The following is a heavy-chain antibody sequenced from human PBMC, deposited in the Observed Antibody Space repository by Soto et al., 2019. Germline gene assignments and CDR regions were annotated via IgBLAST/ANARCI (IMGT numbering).Heavy chain of an antibody. Sequence: PSETLSLTCTVSGGSISSYYWSWIRQPPGKGLEWIGYIYYSGSTNYTPALKSRVTISVDTSKNQFSLKLSSVTAADTAVYYCARVWGYYFDYRGQGTLVTVSS. D-gene: IGHD3-16*01. CDR1: GGSISSYY. CDR3: ARVWGYYFDY. V-gene: IGHV4-59*01. CDR2: IYYSGST. J-gene: IGHJ4*02.